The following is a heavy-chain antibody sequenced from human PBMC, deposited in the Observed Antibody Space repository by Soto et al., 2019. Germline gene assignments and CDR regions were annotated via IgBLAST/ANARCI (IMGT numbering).Heavy chain of an antibody. V-gene: IGHV3-23*01. J-gene: IGHJ4*02. D-gene: IGHD3-3*01. CDR2: ISGSGGST. CDR3: XXXXXXGVVNDY. CDR1: GFTFSSYA. Sequence: EVQLLESGGGLVQPGGSLRLSCAASGFTFSSYAMSWVRQAPGKGLEWVSAISGSGGSTYYADSVKGRFTISRDNSXXXXXXXXXXXXXXXXXXXXXXXXXXXGVVNDYWGQGTLVTVSS.